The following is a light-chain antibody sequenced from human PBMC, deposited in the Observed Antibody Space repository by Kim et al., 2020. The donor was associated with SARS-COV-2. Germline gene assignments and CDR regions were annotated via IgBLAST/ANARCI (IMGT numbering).Light chain of an antibody. J-gene: IGKJ1*01. Sequence: SPGERGTLSCRASQSVSSNHLAWYQQKPGQAPRLLIYGASSRATGIPDRFSGSGSGTDFTLTISRLEPEDFAVYHCQQYGISPRTFGQGTKVDIK. V-gene: IGKV3-20*01. CDR3: QQYGISPRT. CDR1: QSVSSNH. CDR2: GAS.